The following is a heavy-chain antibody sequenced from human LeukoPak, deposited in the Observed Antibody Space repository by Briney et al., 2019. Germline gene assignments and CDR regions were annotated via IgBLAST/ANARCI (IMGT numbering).Heavy chain of an antibody. Sequence: GGSLRPSCAASGFTFSSYGMHWVRQAPGKGLEWVAFIRYDGSNKYYADSVKGRFTISRDNAKNSLYLQMNSLRAEDTAVYYCARDLTLKWELLTTAFDYWGQGTLVTVSS. CDR3: ARDLTLKWELLTTAFDY. CDR1: GFTFSSYG. D-gene: IGHD1-26*01. V-gene: IGHV3-30*02. CDR2: IRYDGSNK. J-gene: IGHJ4*02.